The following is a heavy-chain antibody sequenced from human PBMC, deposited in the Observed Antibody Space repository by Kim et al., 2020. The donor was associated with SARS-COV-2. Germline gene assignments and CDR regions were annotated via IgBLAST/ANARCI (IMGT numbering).Heavy chain of an antibody. J-gene: IGHJ4*01. V-gene: IGHV3-30*04. D-gene: IGHD2-15*01. CDR3: AALGYCSGGSCPTSDY. CDR1: GFTFSSYA. Sequence: GGSLRLSCAASGFTFSSYAMHWVRQAPGKGLEWVAVISYDGSNKYYADSVKGRFTISRDNSKNTLYLQMNSLRAEDTAVYYCAALGYCSGGSCPTSDYWG. CDR2: ISYDGSNK.